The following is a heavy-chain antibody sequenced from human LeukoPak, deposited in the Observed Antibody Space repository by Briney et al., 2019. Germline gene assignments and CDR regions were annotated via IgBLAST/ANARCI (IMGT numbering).Heavy chain of an antibody. V-gene: IGHV3-23*01. CDR3: AKDGDDSSSWYHGY. CDR1: GLSFGAHA. D-gene: IGHD6-13*01. Sequence: GGSLRLSCAASGLSFGAHAMHWVRQAPGMGLEWVSGVGGGGQRTHYADSVKGRFTISRDNSKNTLYLQMNSLRAEDTAVYYCAKDGDDSSSWYHGYWGQGTLVTVSS. CDR2: VGGGGQRT. J-gene: IGHJ4*02.